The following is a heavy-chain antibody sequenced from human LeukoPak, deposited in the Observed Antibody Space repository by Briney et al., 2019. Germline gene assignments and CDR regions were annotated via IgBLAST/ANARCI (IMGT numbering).Heavy chain of an antibody. V-gene: IGHV1-46*01. D-gene: IGHD2-15*01. J-gene: IGHJ5*02. CDR1: GYTFTRHY. Sequence: GASVKVSCKASGYTFTRHYMHWVRQAPGQGLEWMGLINPTSGYTSLTQRFQGRVTITADESTSTAYMELSSLRSEDTAVYYCASLLSCSGGSCYERSGYYPHRLGWFDPWGQGTLVTVSS. CDR2: INPTSGYT. CDR3: ASLLSCSGGSCYERSGYYPHRLGWFDP.